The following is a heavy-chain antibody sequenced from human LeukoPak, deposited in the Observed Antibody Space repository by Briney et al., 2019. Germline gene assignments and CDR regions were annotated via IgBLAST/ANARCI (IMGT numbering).Heavy chain of an antibody. J-gene: IGHJ4*02. D-gene: IGHD5-24*01. CDR1: GGSISTYY. CDR2: IYYSGVI. CDR3: ARRVATKPKYCFDS. Sequence: PSETLSLTCTVSGGSISTYYWTWIRQPPGNGLEWIGLIYYSGVIKYNPSLESRVTISLGASKNQFSLKLNSVTAADPAVYYCARRVATKPKYCFDSWGQGSLVTVSP. V-gene: IGHV4-59*08.